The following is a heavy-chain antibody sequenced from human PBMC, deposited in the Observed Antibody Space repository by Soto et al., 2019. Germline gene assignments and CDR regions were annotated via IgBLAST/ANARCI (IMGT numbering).Heavy chain of an antibody. D-gene: IGHD6-6*01. J-gene: IGHJ6*02. Sequence: GESLKISCNGSGYSFTSYWIGWVRQMPWKGLEWMGIIYPGDSDTRCSPSFQGQVTISADKSISTAYLQWSSLKASDTAMYYCARKKYSSSSSYYYYGMDVWGQGTTVTVSS. CDR3: ARKKYSSSSSYYYYGMDV. CDR1: GYSFTSYW. V-gene: IGHV5-51*01. CDR2: IYPGDSDT.